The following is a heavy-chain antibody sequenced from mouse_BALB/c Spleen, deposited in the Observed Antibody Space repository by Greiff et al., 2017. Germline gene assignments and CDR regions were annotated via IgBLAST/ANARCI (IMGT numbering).Heavy chain of an antibody. J-gene: IGHJ3*01. D-gene: IGHD2-4*01. CDR3: AATMITTWFAY. CDR2: ILPGSCST. Sequence: QVQLQESGAELMKPGASVKISCKATGYTFSSYWIEWVKQRPGHGLEWIGEILPGSCSTNYNEKFKGKATFTADTSSNTAYMQLSSLTSEDSAVYYCAATMITTWFAYWGQGTLVTVSA. V-gene: IGHV1-9*01. CDR1: GYTFSSYW.